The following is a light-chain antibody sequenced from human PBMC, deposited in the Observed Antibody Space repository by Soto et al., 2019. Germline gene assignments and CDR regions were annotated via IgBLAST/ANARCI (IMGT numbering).Light chain of an antibody. Sequence: EVVLTQSPGTLSSSPGERATLSCRASQSVTSNYLAWYQQKRGQAPRLLIWGASIRATDLPDRFSGGGSGTDFTLTISRLEAEDSAVYYCQQYGSSPGSLGQGTKVDIK. V-gene: IGKV3-20*01. CDR2: GAS. CDR1: QSVTSNY. J-gene: IGKJ1*01. CDR3: QQYGSSPGS.